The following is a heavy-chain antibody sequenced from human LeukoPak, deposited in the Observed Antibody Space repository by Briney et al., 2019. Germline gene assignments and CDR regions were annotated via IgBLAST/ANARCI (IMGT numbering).Heavy chain of an antibody. CDR1: GGSITSYY. J-gene: IGHJ4*02. V-gene: IGHV4-59*08. CDR3: ARGVTGTTPFDY. D-gene: IGHD1-7*01. CDR2: IYYTGST. Sequence: SETLSLTCTVSGGSITSYYWSWIRQPPGKGREWIGYIYYTGSTNYNPSLKSRVTISLDTSKNQFSLKLSSVTAADTAVYYCARGVTGTTPFDYWGQGTLVTVSS.